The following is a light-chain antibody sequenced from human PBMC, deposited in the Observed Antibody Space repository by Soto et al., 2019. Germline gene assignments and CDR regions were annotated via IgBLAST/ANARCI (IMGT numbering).Light chain of an antibody. V-gene: IGLV2-14*01. CDR3: SSYTSSSTLNV. CDR2: EVS. CDR1: SSDVGGYNY. J-gene: IGLJ1*01. Sequence: QSALTQPASVSGSPGQSITLSCTGTSSDVGGYNYVSWYQQHPGKAPKLMIYEVSNRPSGVSDRFSGSKSGNTASLTISGLQADDEADDYCSSYTSSSTLNVFGTGTKLTVL.